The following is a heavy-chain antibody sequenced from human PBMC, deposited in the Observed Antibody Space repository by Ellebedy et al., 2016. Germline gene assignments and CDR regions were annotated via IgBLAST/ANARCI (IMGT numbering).Heavy chain of an antibody. J-gene: IGHJ4*02. CDR2: IYSSGGT. V-gene: IGHV4-61*01. CDR1: GGSVSSGSYY. CDR3: ARATPRDYFDN. Sequence: SETLSPTCTVSGGSVSSGSYYWSWVRQPPGKGLEWIGYIYSSGGTNYSPSLKSRVTISVDTSKNQFSLRLSSVTTADAAVYYCARATPRDYFDNWGQGTLVTVSS.